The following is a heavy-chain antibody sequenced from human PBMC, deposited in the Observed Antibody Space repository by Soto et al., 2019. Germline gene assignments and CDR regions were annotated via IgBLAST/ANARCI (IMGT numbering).Heavy chain of an antibody. J-gene: IGHJ3*02. CDR3: ARGQLITFGGVTPTAFDI. Sequence: QVQLQESGSGLVKPSQTLSLTCAVSGDSISSRDYTWSWIRQSPGKGLEWIGYIYRGGSTYYNPSLKSRVTISVDRSKNLLSLKLTSVTAADTAVYYCARGQLITFGGVTPTAFDIWGQGTMVTVSS. V-gene: IGHV4-30-2*06. D-gene: IGHD3-16*01. CDR2: IYRGGST. CDR1: GDSISSRDYT.